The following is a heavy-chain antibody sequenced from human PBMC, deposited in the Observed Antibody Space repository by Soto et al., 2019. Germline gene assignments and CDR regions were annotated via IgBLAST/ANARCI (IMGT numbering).Heavy chain of an antibody. D-gene: IGHD6-13*01. J-gene: IGHJ4*02. CDR2: ISYDGSNK. CDR1: GFTFSSYA. CDR3: AKEDEQQLVLDY. Sequence: GGSLRLSCAASGFTFSSYAMQWVRQAPGKGLEWVAVISYDGSNKYYADSVKGRFTISRDNSKNTLYLQMNSLRAEDTAVYYCAKEDEQQLVLDYWGQGTLVTVSS. V-gene: IGHV3-30*04.